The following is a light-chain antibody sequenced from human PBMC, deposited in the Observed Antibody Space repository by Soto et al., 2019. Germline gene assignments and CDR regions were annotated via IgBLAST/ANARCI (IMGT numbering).Light chain of an antibody. J-gene: IGLJ3*02. CDR1: SSDVGGYKY. Sequence: QSALTQPASVSGSPGQSITISCTGTSSDVGGYKYVSWYQQHPGKAPKLMIYEVSNRPSGVSNRFSGSKPGNTASLTISGLQAEDEADYYCSSYTSSNTVVFGGGTKVTVL. CDR2: EVS. CDR3: SSYTSSNTVV. V-gene: IGLV2-14*01.